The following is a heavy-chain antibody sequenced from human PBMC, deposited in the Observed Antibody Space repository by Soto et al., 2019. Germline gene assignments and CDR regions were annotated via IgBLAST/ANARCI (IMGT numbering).Heavy chain of an antibody. Sequence: EVQLLESGGGLVQPGGSLRLSCAASGFTFSRYWIHWVRQAPGKGLVWVARSNSGGSVTRYADSVKGRFTISRDNSKNTVYLEMNILRAEDTAVYYWARMYSESAYDGMDVWGQGTTVTVSS. J-gene: IGHJ6*02. CDR2: SNSGGSVT. CDR3: ARMYSESAYDGMDV. D-gene: IGHD1-26*01. V-gene: IGHV3-74*01. CDR1: GFTFSRYW.